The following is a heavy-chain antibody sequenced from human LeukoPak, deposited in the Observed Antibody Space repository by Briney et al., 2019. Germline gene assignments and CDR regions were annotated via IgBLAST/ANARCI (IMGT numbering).Heavy chain of an antibody. D-gene: IGHD6-19*01. J-gene: IGHJ3*02. CDR1: GDSVPSNTAA. CDR3: AREVAGTWAFDI. Sequence: QTLSLTCAISGDSVPSNTAAWNWIRQSPSRGLEWLGRTYYRSNWYDDYAASVKSRITINPDTSKNQFSLHLNSVTPEDTALYYCAREVAGTWAFDIWGQGTMVTVSS. V-gene: IGHV6-1*01. CDR2: TYYRSNWYD.